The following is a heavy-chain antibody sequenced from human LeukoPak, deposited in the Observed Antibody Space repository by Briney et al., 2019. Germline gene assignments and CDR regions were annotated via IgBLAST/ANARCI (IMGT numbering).Heavy chain of an antibody. CDR3: ARQYCSSTSCYGDDAFDI. Sequence: GGSLRLSCAAPGFTFSIYAMHWVRQAPGKGLEWGAVISYDGSNKYYADSVKGRFTISRDNSKNTLYLQMNSLRAEDTAVYYCARQYCSSTSCYGDDAFDIWGQGTMVTVSS. V-gene: IGHV3-30*04. CDR1: GFTFSIYA. D-gene: IGHD2-2*01. J-gene: IGHJ3*02. CDR2: ISYDGSNK.